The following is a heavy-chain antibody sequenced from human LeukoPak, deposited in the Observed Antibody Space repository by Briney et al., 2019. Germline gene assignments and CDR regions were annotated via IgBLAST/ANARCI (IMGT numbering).Heavy chain of an antibody. CDR2: INPSGGST. D-gene: IGHD3-22*01. J-gene: IGHJ3*02. CDR3: ARSRYYDSSGYYYGAFDI. Sequence: ASVKVSCKASGHTFTSYYMHWVRQAPGQGLEWMGIINPSGGSTSYAQKFQGRVTMTRDTSTSTVYMELSSLRSEDTAVYYCARSRYYDSSGYYYGAFDIWGQGTMVTVSS. CDR1: GHTFTSYY. V-gene: IGHV1-46*01.